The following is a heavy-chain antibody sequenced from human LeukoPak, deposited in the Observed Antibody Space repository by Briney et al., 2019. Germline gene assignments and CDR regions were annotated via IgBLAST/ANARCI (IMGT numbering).Heavy chain of an antibody. CDR1: GFTFSSYS. CDR3: AKGGQRGEYYYYGMDV. Sequence: GGSLRLSCAASGFTFSSYSMNWVRQAPGKGLEWVSSISSSSSYIYYADSVKGRFTISRDNAKNSLYLQMNSLRAEDTAVYYCAKGGQRGEYYYYGMDVWGQGTTVTVSS. CDR2: ISSSSSYI. V-gene: IGHV3-21*04. J-gene: IGHJ6*02. D-gene: IGHD3-10*01.